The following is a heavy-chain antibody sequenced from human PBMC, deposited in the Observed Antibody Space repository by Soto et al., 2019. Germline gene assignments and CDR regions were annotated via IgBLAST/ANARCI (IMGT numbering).Heavy chain of an antibody. CDR2: ISGSGGST. D-gene: IGHD3-9*01. CDR3: AKVPYDILTGYYEDNWFDP. CDR1: GFTFSSYA. J-gene: IGHJ5*02. Sequence: GGSLRLSCAASGFTFSSYAMSWVRQAPGKGLEWVSAISGSGGSTYYADSVKGRFTISRDNSKNTLYLQMNSLRAEDTAVYYCAKVPYDILTGYYEDNWFDPWGQGTLVTVSS. V-gene: IGHV3-23*01.